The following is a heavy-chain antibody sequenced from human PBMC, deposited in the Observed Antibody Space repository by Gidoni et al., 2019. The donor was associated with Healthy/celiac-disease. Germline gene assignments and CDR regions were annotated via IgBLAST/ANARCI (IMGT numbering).Heavy chain of an antibody. CDR1: GYTFTRYA. CDR3: ARDGKYSYVDYYYYYMDV. V-gene: IGHV7-4-1*02. D-gene: IGHD5-18*01. CDR2: FNTTTGNP. Sequence: QVQLVQAGSALKKPGYSVKVSCKASGYTFTRYAMNWVRQAPGQGLEWMGLFNTTTGNPTYAQGCTGRFVFSLDPSVSTAYLQISSLKAEDTAVYYCARDGKYSYVDYYYYYMDVWGKVTTVTGSS. J-gene: IGHJ6*03.